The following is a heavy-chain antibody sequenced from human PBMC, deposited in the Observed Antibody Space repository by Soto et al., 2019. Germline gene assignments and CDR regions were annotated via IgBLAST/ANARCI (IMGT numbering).Heavy chain of an antibody. J-gene: IGHJ4*02. CDR1: GFTFSTYT. CDR3: AKDMRPDGVWDFGH. V-gene: IGHV3-23*01. CDR2: VGQDGTP. D-gene: IGHD4-17*01. Sequence: EVQLLESGGGLVQPGGSLRLSCAASGFTFSTYTMAWVRQATGRGPAWVSGVGQDGTPYYDDSVKGRFTISRDNSRSSGYLEMIARRGEDTAVYYCAKDMRPDGVWDFGHWGQGTLVTVSS.